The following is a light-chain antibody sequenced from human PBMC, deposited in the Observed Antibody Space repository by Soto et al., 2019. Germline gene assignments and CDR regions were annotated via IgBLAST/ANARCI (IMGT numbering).Light chain of an antibody. Sequence: ALQMTQSPSSLSASTGDSVTISCRASQAITSALAWYQQKPGKPPKLLIYDVSTLEGGVPSRFSGSGSGTDFTLSINSLQPEDFATYYCQQFQNYPLTFGGGTNVE. V-gene: IGKV1D-13*01. J-gene: IGKJ4*01. CDR3: QQFQNYPLT. CDR2: DVS. CDR1: QAITSA.